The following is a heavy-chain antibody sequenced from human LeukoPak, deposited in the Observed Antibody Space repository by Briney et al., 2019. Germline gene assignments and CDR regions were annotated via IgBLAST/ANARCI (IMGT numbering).Heavy chain of an antibody. CDR1: GLSVSNKY. D-gene: IGHD5-12*01. J-gene: IGHJ4*02. Sequence: GGSLRLSCAVSGLSVSNKYVSWFRQAPGKGLECVSAIHASGNRHYSDSVEGRFIISRDIYKNTIYLQMNSLRAEDTAIYYCARDVAFKAFDCWGQGTLVTVYS. CDR2: IHASGNR. CDR3: ARDVAFKAFDC. V-gene: IGHV3-53*01.